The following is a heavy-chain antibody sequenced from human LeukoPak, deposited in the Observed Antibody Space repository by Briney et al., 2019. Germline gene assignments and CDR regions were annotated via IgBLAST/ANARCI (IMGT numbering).Heavy chain of an antibody. CDR2: ISGSGGST. CDR1: GFTFSSYA. D-gene: IGHD3-22*01. CDR3: ANTYYYDGSGYYYLGWFDP. J-gene: IGHJ5*02. V-gene: IGHV3-23*01. Sequence: PGGSLRLSCAASGFTFSSYAMSWVRQAPGKGLEWVSAISGSGGSTYYADSVKGRFTISRDNSKNTLYLQMNSLRAEDTAVYFCANTYYYDGSGYYYLGWFDPWGQGTLVTVSS.